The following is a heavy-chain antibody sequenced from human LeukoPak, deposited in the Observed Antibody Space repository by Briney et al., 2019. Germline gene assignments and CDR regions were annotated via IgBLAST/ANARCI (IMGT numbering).Heavy chain of an antibody. CDR1: GGTFSSYA. J-gene: IGHJ5*02. Sequence: ASVKVSCKASGGTFSSYAISWLRQAPGQGLEWMGGIIPIFGTANYAQKFQGRVTITTDESTSTAYMELSSLRSEDTAVYYCARVTYGETGWFDPWGQGTLVTVSS. CDR3: ARVTYGETGWFDP. V-gene: IGHV1-69*05. D-gene: IGHD4-17*01. CDR2: IIPIFGTA.